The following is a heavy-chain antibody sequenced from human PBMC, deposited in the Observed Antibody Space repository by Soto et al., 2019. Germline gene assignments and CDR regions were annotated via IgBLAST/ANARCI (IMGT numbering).Heavy chain of an antibody. CDR3: ARLGLRSLHGRVYV. CDR1: GGSITNYY. V-gene: IGHV4-59*08. CDR2: IQYNGYS. D-gene: IGHD1-26*01. Sequence: QVQLQESGPGLVQPSETLSLTCNVSGGSITNYYCSWFRHPPGKGLEWIGYIQYNGYSAHNLSLNRRVPMSIYTDQTQSSLIMESVTATDTAGYYCARLGLRSLHGRVYVW. J-gene: IGHJ6*01.